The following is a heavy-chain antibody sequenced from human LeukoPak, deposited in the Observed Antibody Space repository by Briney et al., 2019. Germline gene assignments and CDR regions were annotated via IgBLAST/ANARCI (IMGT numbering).Heavy chain of an antibody. V-gene: IGHV3-30-3*01. D-gene: IGHD3-22*01. CDR1: GFTFSGYA. CDR2: TSPNGNEK. CDR3: FTGSAYYYDS. J-gene: IGHJ5*01. Sequence: GGSLGLTWAAFGFTFSGYAWHWIRQPPGKGLEGVEVTSPNGNEKYYADSVKGRFTISRDNSKNTVFLQMNSLSTEDTAVYSCFTGSAYYYDSWGQGTLVTVSS.